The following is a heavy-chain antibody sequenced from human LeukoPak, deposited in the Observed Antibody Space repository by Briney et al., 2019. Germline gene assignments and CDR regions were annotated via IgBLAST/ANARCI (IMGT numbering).Heavy chain of an antibody. CDR3: ARGRYYGSGRYNYFDY. Sequence: PGRSLRLSCAASGFTFSSYGMHWVRQAPGKGLEWVAVIWYDGSNKYYADSVKGRFTISRDNSKNTLYLQLNSLRPEDTAVYYCARGRYYGSGRYNYFDYWGQGTLVTVSS. J-gene: IGHJ4*02. D-gene: IGHD3-10*01. CDR1: GFTFSSYG. CDR2: IWYDGSNK. V-gene: IGHV3-33*01.